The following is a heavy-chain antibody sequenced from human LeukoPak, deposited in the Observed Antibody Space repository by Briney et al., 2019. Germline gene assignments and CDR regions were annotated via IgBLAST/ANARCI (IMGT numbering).Heavy chain of an antibody. CDR1: GFTFSSYA. CDR2: ISGSGGGT. CDR3: ARDGGYCSSTTCPRAMDV. V-gene: IGHV3-23*01. Sequence: GSLRLSCAASGFTFSSYAMNWVRQAPGKGLEWVSGISGSGGGTYYADSVKGRFTISRDNSKNTLYLQMNSLRAEDTAVYYCARDGGYCSSTTCPRAMDVWGKGTTVTVSS. D-gene: IGHD2-2*01. J-gene: IGHJ6*03.